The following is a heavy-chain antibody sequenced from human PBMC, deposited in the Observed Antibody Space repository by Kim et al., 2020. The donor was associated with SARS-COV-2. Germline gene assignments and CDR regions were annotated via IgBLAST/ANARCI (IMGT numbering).Heavy chain of an antibody. Sequence: PVKGRFNISRDDSKNTLYLQMNSLKTEDTAVYYCTTDMGTSTTTVTTGYWGQGTLVTVSS. D-gene: IGHD4-17*01. J-gene: IGHJ4*02. CDR3: TTDMGTSTTTVTTGY. V-gene: IGHV3-15*01.